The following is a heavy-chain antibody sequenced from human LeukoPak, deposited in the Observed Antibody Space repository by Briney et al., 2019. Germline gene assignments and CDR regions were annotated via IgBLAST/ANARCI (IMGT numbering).Heavy chain of an antibody. CDR2: INPNSGGT. CDR1: GYTFTGYY. J-gene: IGHJ4*02. Sequence: ASVKVSCKASGYTFTGYYMHWVRQAPGQGLVWMGWINPNSGGTNYAQKFQGRVTMTRDTSIGTAYMELSRLRSDDTAVYYCARGRDSSGYYRDLKREFDYWGQGTLVTVSS. V-gene: IGHV1-2*02. D-gene: IGHD3-22*01. CDR3: ARGRDSSGYYRDLKREFDY.